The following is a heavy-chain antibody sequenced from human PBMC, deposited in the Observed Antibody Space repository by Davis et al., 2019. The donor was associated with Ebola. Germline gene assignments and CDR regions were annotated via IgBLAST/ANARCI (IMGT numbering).Heavy chain of an antibody. J-gene: IGHJ4*02. Sequence: SETLSLTCTVSGGSISTHYWSWIRQPPGKGLEWIGYIYYSGSTNYNPSLKSRVTISVDTSKNQFSLKLSSVTAADTAVYYCARGQLAGGSLPFDYWGQGTLVTVSS. D-gene: IGHD1-26*01. CDR3: ARGQLAGGSLPFDY. CDR1: GGSISTHY. V-gene: IGHV4-59*11. CDR2: IYYSGST.